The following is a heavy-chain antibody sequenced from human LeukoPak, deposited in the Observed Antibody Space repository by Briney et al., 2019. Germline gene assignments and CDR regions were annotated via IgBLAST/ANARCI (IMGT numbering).Heavy chain of an antibody. CDR1: GFTFSSYG. CDR3: AKDKYSSSWYNWFDP. Sequence: GGSLRLSCAASGFTFSSYGMHWVREAPGKGLEWVAFIRYDGSNKYYADSVKGRFTISRDNSKNTLYLQMNSLRAEDTAVYYCAKDKYSSSWYNWFDPWGQGTLVTDSS. CDR2: IRYDGSNK. V-gene: IGHV3-30*02. D-gene: IGHD6-13*01. J-gene: IGHJ5*02.